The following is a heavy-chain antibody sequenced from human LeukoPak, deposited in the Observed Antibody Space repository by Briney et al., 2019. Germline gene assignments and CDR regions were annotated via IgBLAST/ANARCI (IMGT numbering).Heavy chain of an antibody. V-gene: IGHV4-34*01. Sequence: SETLSLTCAVYGGSFSGYYWSWISQPPGKWLEWIGEINHSGSTNYNPSLKSRVTISVDTSKNQFSLKLSSVTAADTAVYYCASHWELLEGDYYYYYMDVWGKGTTVTVSS. J-gene: IGHJ6*03. CDR2: INHSGST. CDR3: ASHWELLEGDYYYYYMDV. CDR1: GGSFSGYY. D-gene: IGHD1-26*01.